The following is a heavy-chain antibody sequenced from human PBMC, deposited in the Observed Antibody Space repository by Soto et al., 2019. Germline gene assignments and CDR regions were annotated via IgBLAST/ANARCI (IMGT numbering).Heavy chain of an antibody. CDR1: GFTFSNAW. Sequence: PVGSLRLSCAASGFTFSNAWMNWVRQAPGKGLEWVGRIKSKTDGGTTDYAAPVKGRFTISRDDSKNTLYLQMNSLKAEDTAVYYCGIGRYSSSWYPGNWGQGTLVTVSS. CDR2: IKSKTDGGTT. D-gene: IGHD6-13*01. J-gene: IGHJ4*02. CDR3: GIGRYSSSWYPGN. V-gene: IGHV3-15*07.